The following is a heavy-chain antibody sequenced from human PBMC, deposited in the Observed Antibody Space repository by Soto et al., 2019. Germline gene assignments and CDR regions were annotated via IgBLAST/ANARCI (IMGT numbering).Heavy chain of an antibody. D-gene: IGHD3-10*01. CDR3: ARESFNYYRSGSYSGWFDP. CDR2: INPNSGDT. Sequence: ASVKVSCKASGYTFTGYYMHWVRQAPGQGLEWMGWINPNSGDTNYAQKFQGWVTMTRDTSISTAYMELSRLRSDDTAVYYCARESFNYYRSGSYSGWFDPWGQGTLVTV. CDR1: GYTFTGYY. V-gene: IGHV1-2*04. J-gene: IGHJ5*02.